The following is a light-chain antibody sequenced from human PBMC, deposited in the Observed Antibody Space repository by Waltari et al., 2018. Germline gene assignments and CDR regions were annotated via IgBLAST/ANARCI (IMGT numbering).Light chain of an antibody. CDR1: LSVSSTY. CDR3: QQFWT. Sequence: EIVLPHPPGTLPLSPADRATLSCRASLSVSSTYLAWYQQKPGQAPRLLIYGASSRATGIPDRFSGSGSGTDFTLTISRLEPEDSAVYYCQQFWTFGQGTKVEIK. J-gene: IGKJ1*01. V-gene: IGKV3-20*01. CDR2: GAS.